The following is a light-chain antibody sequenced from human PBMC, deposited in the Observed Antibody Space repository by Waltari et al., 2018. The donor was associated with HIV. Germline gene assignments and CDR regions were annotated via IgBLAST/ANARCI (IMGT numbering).Light chain of an antibody. CDR1: QSVNDY. CDR3: QQRSNWPPLT. CDR2: DVS. Sequence: EIVLTQSPATLSLSPGDRATLSCRASQSVNDYIAWYQHKPGQAPRLLIYDVSTRATGIPARFSGSRSGTDFTLTISSLEPEDFAVYYCQQRSNWPPLTFGGGTKVE. V-gene: IGKV3-11*01. J-gene: IGKJ4*01.